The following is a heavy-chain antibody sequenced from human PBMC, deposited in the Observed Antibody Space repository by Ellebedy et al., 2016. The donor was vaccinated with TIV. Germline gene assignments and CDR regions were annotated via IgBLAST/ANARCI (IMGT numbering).Heavy chain of an antibody. J-gene: IGHJ6*03. Sequence: SETLSLXXTVSGDSISSSNHYWGWIRQPPGKGLEWIASIFHSGTTYYNPSLKSRLTISVDTSKNQFSLNLRSVTAADTAVFYCARQPLFLPRIAAGYYMDVWGKGTTVTVSS. CDR2: IFHSGTT. V-gene: IGHV4-39*01. CDR3: ARQPLFLPRIAAGYYMDV. D-gene: IGHD6-13*01. CDR1: GDSISSSNHY.